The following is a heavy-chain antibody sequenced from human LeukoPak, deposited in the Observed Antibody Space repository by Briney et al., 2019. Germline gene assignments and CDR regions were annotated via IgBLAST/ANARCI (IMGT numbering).Heavy chain of an antibody. CDR3: AKPDGIAATEV. Sequence: GGSLRLSCAASGFTFSTYVMSWVRQAPGKALEWVSSISGSGGNTYYADSVKGRFTISRDNSENTLSLQMNSLRAEDTAIYYRAKPDGIAATEVWGQGTLVTVSS. CDR2: ISGSGGNT. V-gene: IGHV3-23*01. CDR1: GFTFSTYV. D-gene: IGHD6-6*01. J-gene: IGHJ4*02.